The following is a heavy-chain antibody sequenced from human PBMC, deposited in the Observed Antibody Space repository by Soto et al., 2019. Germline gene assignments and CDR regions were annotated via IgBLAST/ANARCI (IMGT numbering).Heavy chain of an antibody. CDR3: ARTPLVVPAASGYFDL. D-gene: IGHD2-2*01. Sequence: QVQLVQSGAEVKKPGASVKVSCKASGYTFTGYYMHWVRQAPGQGLEWMGWINPNSGGTNYAQKFQGGVTMTRDTSISTAYMELSRLRSDDTAVYYCARTPLVVPAASGYFDLWGRGTLVTVSS. CDR1: GYTFTGYY. CDR2: INPNSGGT. V-gene: IGHV1-2*02. J-gene: IGHJ2*01.